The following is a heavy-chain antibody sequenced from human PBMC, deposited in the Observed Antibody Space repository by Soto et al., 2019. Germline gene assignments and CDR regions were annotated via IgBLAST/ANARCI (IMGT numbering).Heavy chain of an antibody. V-gene: IGHV3-30-3*01. D-gene: IGHD6-19*01. CDR3: ARDLPGIAVAGLDY. Sequence: GGSLRLSCAASGFTFSSYAMHWVRQAPGKGLEWVAVISYDGSNKYYADSVKGRFTISRDNSKNTLYLQMNSLRAEDTAVYYCARDLPGIAVAGLDYWGQGTLVTVSS. CDR2: ISYDGSNK. J-gene: IGHJ4*02. CDR1: GFTFSSYA.